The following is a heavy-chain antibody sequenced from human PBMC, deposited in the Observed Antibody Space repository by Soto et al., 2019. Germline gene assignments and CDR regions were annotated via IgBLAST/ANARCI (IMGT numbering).Heavy chain of an antibody. D-gene: IGHD6-6*01. CDR2: ISGSGDDT. V-gene: IGHV3-23*01. J-gene: IGHJ4*02. Sequence: EVQVLDSGGGLVQPGGSLRLSCTASGFTFSFYARSWVRQAPGKGLEWVSAISGSGDDTYYADSVKGRFTISRDNSKNTVYLQLNSLRAEDTALCYCAKKGNLVPDYWGQGTLVTVSS. CDR3: AKKGNLVPDY. CDR1: GFTFSFYA.